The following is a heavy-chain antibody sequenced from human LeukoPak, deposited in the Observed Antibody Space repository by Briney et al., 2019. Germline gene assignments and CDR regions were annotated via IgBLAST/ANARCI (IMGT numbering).Heavy chain of an antibody. V-gene: IGHV1-46*01. Sequence: ASVKVSCKASGYTFTSYYMHWVRQAPGQGLEWMGIINPSGGSTSYAQKFQGRVTMTRDTSTSTVYMEPSSLRSEDTAVYYCARGRLRLGELSSPPPDFDYWGQGTLVTVSS. CDR1: GYTFTSYY. D-gene: IGHD3-16*02. CDR3: ARGRLRLGELSSPPPDFDY. CDR2: INPSGGST. J-gene: IGHJ4*02.